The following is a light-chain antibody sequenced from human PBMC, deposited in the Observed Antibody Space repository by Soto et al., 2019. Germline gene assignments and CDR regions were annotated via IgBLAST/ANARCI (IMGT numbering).Light chain of an antibody. V-gene: IGKV1-5*03. Sequence: DIQMTQSPSTLSASVGDRVTITCRASQSISSFLAWYQQKPGRAPKLLIYTASTLESGVPSRFSGSGSETEFTLTISVLQPDDFATYYCQQYRYYSTFGQGTRLEIK. CDR1: QSISSF. J-gene: IGKJ2*01. CDR2: TAS. CDR3: QQYRYYST.